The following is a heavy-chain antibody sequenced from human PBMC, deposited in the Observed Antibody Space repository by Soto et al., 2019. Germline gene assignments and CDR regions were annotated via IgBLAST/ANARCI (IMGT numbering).Heavy chain of an antibody. CDR2: IYYSGST. J-gene: IGHJ5*02. CDR1: GGSISSSSYY. V-gene: IGHV4-39*01. Sequence: SSETLSLTCTVSGGSISSSSYYWGWIRQPPGKGLEWIGSIYYSGSTYYNPSLKSRVTISVDTSKNQFSLKLSSVTAADTAVYYCARRRGYYDNLNWFDPWGQGTLVTVSS. CDR3: ARRRGYYDNLNWFDP. D-gene: IGHD3-22*01.